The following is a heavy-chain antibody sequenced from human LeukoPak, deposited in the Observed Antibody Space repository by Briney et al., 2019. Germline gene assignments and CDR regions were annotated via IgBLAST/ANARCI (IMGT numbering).Heavy chain of an antibody. J-gene: IGHJ4*02. Sequence: ASVKVSCKASGFTFTSSAVQWVRQARGQRLEWIGWIVVGSGNTNYAQKFQERVTITRDMSTSTAYMELSSLRSEDTAVYYCAAAPYGSGGGLDWGQGTLVTVSS. CDR1: GFTFTSSA. CDR2: IVVGSGNT. V-gene: IGHV1-58*01. CDR3: AAAPYGSGGGLD. D-gene: IGHD3-10*01.